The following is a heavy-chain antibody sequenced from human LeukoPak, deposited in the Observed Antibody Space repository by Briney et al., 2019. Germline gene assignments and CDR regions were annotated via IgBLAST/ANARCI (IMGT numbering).Heavy chain of an antibody. D-gene: IGHD3-16*01. CDR1: GYTFTGYY. CDR2: INPNSGGT. Sequence: ASVKVSCKASGYTFTGYYMHWVRQAPGQGLEWMGWINPNSGGTDYAQKFQGRVTMTRDTSISTAYMELSRLRSDDTAVYYCARATWGEPHYFDYWGQGTLVTVSS. CDR3: ARATWGEPHYFDY. V-gene: IGHV1-2*02. J-gene: IGHJ4*02.